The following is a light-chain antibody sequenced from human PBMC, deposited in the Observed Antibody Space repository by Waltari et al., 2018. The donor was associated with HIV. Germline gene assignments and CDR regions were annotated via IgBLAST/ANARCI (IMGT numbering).Light chain of an antibody. Sequence: QSALTQPASVSGSPGQSLTLSCTGTSSDVGGYNYVSWYQQHPGKAPKLMIYEVSNRPSGVSNRFSGSKSGNTASLTISGLQAEDEAEYYCSSYTSSSTLVFGTGTKVTVL. J-gene: IGLJ1*01. CDR3: SSYTSSSTLV. CDR1: SSDVGGYNY. V-gene: IGLV2-14*01. CDR2: EVS.